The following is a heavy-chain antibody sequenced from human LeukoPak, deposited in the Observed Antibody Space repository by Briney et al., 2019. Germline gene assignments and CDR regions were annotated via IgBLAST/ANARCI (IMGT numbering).Heavy chain of an antibody. Sequence: GRSLRLSCAASGFTFDDYARRWIRQAPGKGLEWVSGISWNSGSIGYADSVKRRFTISRDNAKNSLYLQMNSLRAEDTDLYYCAKAETDIVLMVYAKGGDAFDIWGQGKMVTVSS. D-gene: IGHD2-8*01. V-gene: IGHV3-9*01. CDR3: AKAETDIVLMVYAKGGDAFDI. J-gene: IGHJ3*02. CDR1: GFTFDDYA. CDR2: ISWNSGSI.